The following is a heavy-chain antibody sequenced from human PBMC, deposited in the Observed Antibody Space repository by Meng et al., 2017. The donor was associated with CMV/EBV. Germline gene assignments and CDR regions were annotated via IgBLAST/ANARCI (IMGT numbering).Heavy chain of an antibody. CDR1: GGTFSSYA. Sequence: SCKASGGTFSSYAMSWVRQAPGKGLEWVSAISGSGGSTYYADSVKGRFTISRDNSKNTLYLQMNSLRAEDTAVYYCAKGLLRFLEWFYFDYWGQGTLVTVSS. V-gene: IGHV3-23*01. CDR3: AKGLLRFLEWFYFDY. J-gene: IGHJ4*02. CDR2: ISGSGGST. D-gene: IGHD3-3*01.